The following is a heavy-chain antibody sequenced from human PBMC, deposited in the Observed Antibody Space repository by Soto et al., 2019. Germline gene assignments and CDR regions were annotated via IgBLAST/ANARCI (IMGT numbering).Heavy chain of an antibody. V-gene: IGHV4-31*03. CDR3: ARGPGIMAKIDY. D-gene: IGHD3-16*01. Sequence: QVQLQESGPGLVKPSQTLSLTCTVSGGSISSGGYYWSWIRQHPGKGLEWIGYIYHSGSTYYNPSLKSRVTISVDASKNQFSLKLSSVTAADTAVYYCARGPGIMAKIDYWGQGTLVTVSS. J-gene: IGHJ4*02. CDR1: GGSISSGGYY. CDR2: IYHSGST.